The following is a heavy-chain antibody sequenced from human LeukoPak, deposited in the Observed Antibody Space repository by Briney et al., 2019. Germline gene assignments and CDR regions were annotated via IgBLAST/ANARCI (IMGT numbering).Heavy chain of an antibody. CDR1: GFTFSSYS. V-gene: IGHV3-21*04. CDR2: ISSSSSYI. CDR3: AKGYCSSTSCSIDY. D-gene: IGHD2-2*01. J-gene: IGHJ4*02. Sequence: GGSLRLSCAASGFTFSSYSMNWVRQAPGKGLEWVSSISSSSSYIYYADSVKGRFTISRDNAKNSLYLQMNSLRAEDTALYYCAKGYCSSTSCSIDYWGQGTLVTVSS.